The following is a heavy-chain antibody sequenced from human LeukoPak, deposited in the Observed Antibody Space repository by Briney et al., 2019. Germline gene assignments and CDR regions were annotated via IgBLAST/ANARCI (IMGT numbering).Heavy chain of an antibody. V-gene: IGHV3-11*01. CDR1: GFTFSDYY. CDR3: ATHRGYSYGASRAFDI. CDR2: ISSSGSTI. Sequence: GGSLRLSCAASGFTFSDYYMSWIRQAPGKGLVWVSYISSSGSTIYYADSVKGRFTISRDNAKNSLYLQMNSLRAEDTAVYYCATHRGYSYGASRAFDIWGQGTMVTVSS. J-gene: IGHJ3*02. D-gene: IGHD5-18*01.